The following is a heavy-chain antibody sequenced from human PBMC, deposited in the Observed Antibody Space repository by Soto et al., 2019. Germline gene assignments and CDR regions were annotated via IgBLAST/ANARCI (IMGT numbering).Heavy chain of an antibody. CDR3: TDMRGQWLPRD. D-gene: IGHD6-19*01. CDR1: GGSFSEYS. CDR2: IYYSGTT. J-gene: IGHJ4*02. V-gene: IGHV4-34*01. Sequence: SETLSLTCAVYGGSFSEYSWGWIRQPPGKGLEWIGNIYYSGTTYYIPSLKSRVTMSVDTSKNQFSLKLSSVTAADTAVYYCTDMRGQWLPRDWGQGILVTVSS.